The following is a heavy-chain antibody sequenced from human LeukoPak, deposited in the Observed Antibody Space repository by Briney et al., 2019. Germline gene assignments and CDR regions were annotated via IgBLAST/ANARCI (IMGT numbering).Heavy chain of an antibody. CDR3: AKLPDTAMDY. CDR1: GFIFSSYG. D-gene: IGHD5-18*01. CDR2: IRYDGSNK. Sequence: GGSLRLSCAASGFIFSSYGMHWVRQAPGKGLEWVAFIRYDGSNKYYADSVKGRFTISRDNSKNTLYLQMNSLRAEDTAVYYCAKLPDTAMDYWGQGTLVTVSS. J-gene: IGHJ4*02. V-gene: IGHV3-30*02.